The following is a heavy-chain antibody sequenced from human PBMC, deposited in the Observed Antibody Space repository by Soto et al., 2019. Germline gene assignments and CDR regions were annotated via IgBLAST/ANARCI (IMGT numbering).Heavy chain of an antibody. CDR1: GFTFSSYG. V-gene: IGHV3-33*01. J-gene: IGHJ6*02. D-gene: IGHD2-21*02. Sequence: SLRLSCAASGFTFSSYGMHWVRQAPGKGLEWVAVIWYDLSNKYYADSVKGRFTISRDNSKNTLYLQMNSLRAEDTAVYYCARGRHDFDYYGMDVWGQGTTVTVSS. CDR2: IWYDLSNK. CDR3: ARGRHDFDYYGMDV.